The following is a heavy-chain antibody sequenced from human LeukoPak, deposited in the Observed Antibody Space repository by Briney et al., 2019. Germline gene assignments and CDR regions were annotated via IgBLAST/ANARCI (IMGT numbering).Heavy chain of an antibody. CDR2: ISAYIGNT. D-gene: IGHD4-17*01. CDR3: ARGDYGDKFDY. Sequence: GASVKVSCKASGYTFISYGIKWVGQAPGQGLEWMGWISAYIGNTKYAQKLQGRVTMTTDTSTSTAYMDLRSLRSDDTAVYYCARGDYGDKFDYWGQGTLVTVSS. V-gene: IGHV1-18*01. CDR1: GYTFISYG. J-gene: IGHJ4*02.